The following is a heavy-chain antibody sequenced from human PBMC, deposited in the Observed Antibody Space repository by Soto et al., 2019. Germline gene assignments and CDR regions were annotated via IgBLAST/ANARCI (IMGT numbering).Heavy chain of an antibody. CDR3: VTMIVVVPRIDY. CDR1: GFTFSSYA. V-gene: IGHV3-23*01. J-gene: IGHJ4*02. CDR2: ISGSGGST. Sequence: PGGSLRLSCAASGFTFSSYAMSWVRQAPGKGLEWVSAISGSGGSTYYADSVKGRFTISRDNSKNTLYLQMNSLRAEDTAVYYCVTMIVVVPRIDYWGQGTLVTVSS. D-gene: IGHD3-22*01.